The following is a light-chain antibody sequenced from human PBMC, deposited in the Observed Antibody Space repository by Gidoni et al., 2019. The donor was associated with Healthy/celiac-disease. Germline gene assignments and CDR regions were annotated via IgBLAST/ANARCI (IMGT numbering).Light chain of an antibody. Sequence: DIQVTQSPSSLSASVGDRVTITCRASQSISSYLTWYQQKPGNAPKLLIYAASSLQSGVPSRFSGSGSGTDFTLTISSLQPEDFATYYCQQSYSTPHTFGQGTRLEIK. CDR2: AAS. CDR3: QQSYSTPHT. J-gene: IGKJ2*01. CDR1: QSISSY. V-gene: IGKV1-39*01.